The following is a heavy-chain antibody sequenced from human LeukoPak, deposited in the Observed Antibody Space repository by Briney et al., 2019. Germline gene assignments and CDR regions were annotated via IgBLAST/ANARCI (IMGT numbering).Heavy chain of an antibody. V-gene: IGHV3-30*04. CDR1: GFTFSTYA. D-gene: IGHD5-12*01. CDR3: ARDDSDVRIVATVSREGDYFDY. Sequence: GRSLRLSCAASGFTFSTYAMHWVRQAPGKGLEWVAVISYDGGKKYYADSVKGRFTISRDNSKNMLYLQMNSLGPEDTAVFYCARDDSDVRIVATVSREGDYFDYWGQGTLVTVSS. J-gene: IGHJ4*02. CDR2: ISYDGGKK.